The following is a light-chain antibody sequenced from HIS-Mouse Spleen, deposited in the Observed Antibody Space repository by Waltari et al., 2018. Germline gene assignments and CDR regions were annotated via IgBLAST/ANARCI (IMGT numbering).Light chain of an antibody. Sequence: DIQLTQSPSFLSASVGDRVTITCRASQGMSSYLAWYQQKPGKAPKLLIYAASTLQSGVPSRFSGSGSGTEFTLTISSLQPEDFATYYCQQLNSYPWTFGQGTKVEIK. CDR3: QQLNSYPWT. V-gene: IGKV1-9*01. CDR1: QGMSSY. CDR2: AAS. J-gene: IGKJ1*01.